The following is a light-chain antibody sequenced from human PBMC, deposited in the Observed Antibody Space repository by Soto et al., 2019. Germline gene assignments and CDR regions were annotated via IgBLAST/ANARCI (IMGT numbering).Light chain of an antibody. J-gene: IGKJ4*01. CDR1: QSVTSN. V-gene: IGKV3-15*01. CDR3: QHYNNWPPLT. Sequence: EIVMTQSPATLTVSPGERATLSCRASQSVTSNLAWYQQKPGQAPSLLIYGASTRATGIPARFSGSGSGTVFTLTISSLQSEDFAVYYCQHYNNWPPLTFGGGTKVEIK. CDR2: GAS.